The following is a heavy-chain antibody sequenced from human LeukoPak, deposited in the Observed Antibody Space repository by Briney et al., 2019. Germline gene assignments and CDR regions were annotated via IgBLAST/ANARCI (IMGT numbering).Heavy chain of an antibody. CDR2: IRSKANNYAT. Sequence: PGGSLRLSCAASGFSFSASAMHWARQASGKGLEWVGRIRSKANNYATAYAASVKGKFTISRDDSKNTTYLQMNGLKTEDTAVYYCTSPELTTTTNWGQGTLVTVSS. CDR1: GFSFSASA. CDR3: TSPELTTTTN. D-gene: IGHD4-11*01. J-gene: IGHJ4*02. V-gene: IGHV3-73*01.